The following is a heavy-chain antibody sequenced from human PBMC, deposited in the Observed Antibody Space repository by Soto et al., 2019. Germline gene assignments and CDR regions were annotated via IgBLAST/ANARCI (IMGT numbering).Heavy chain of an antibody. CDR1: GYTFNSYG. CDR3: ARVVLYSTSRDRRFDR. J-gene: IGHJ5*02. V-gene: IGHV1-18*01. CDR2: LNTYNGNT. Sequence: QVPLVQSGGEVKKPGASVRVSCKASGYTFNSYGISWVRQAPGQGLEWMGWLNTYNGNTNYAQKFQGRVSMTTDTSTSTAYLELRSLGSDDPAVYYCARVVLYSTSRDRRFDRWGQGTLVTVSS. D-gene: IGHD6-6*01.